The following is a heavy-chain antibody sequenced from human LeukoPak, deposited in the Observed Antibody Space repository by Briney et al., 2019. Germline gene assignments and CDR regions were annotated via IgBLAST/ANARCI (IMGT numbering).Heavy chain of an antibody. CDR1: GFTFSSYS. D-gene: IGHD5-24*01. Sequence: PGGSLRLSCAASGFTFSSYSMNWVRQAPGKGLEWVSSISSSSYIYYADSVKGRFTISRDNAKNSLYLQMNSLRAEDTAVYYCARSWKRDGYNFGYWGQGTLVTVSS. V-gene: IGHV3-21*01. J-gene: IGHJ4*02. CDR2: ISSSSYI. CDR3: ARSWKRDGYNFGY.